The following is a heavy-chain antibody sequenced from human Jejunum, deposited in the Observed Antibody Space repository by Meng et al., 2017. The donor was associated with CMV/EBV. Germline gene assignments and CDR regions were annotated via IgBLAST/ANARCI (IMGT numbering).Heavy chain of an antibody. D-gene: IGHD2-2*01. Sequence: RHVPGRGLDCVAVISNDCSELSYAGSVKGRFTFSTDNSQDTLELQISSLRAEDTAVYYCARDYTPAWNTPYCSSRCDIYYYYYGMDVWGQGTTVTVSS. J-gene: IGHJ6*02. CDR3: ARDYTPAWNTPYCSSRCDIYYYYYGMDV. V-gene: IGHV3-30*15. CDR2: ISNDCSEL.